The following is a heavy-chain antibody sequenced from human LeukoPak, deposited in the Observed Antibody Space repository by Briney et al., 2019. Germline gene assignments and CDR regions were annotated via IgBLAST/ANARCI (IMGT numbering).Heavy chain of an antibody. CDR2: INPSGGST. J-gene: IGHJ4*02. D-gene: IGHD5-12*01. CDR1: GYTFTSYY. Sequence: ASVKVSCKAPGYTFTSYYMHWVRQAPGQGLEWMGIINPSGGSTSYAQKFQGRVTMTRDMSTSTVYMELSSLRSEDTAVYYCARGTIVAPYIDYWGQGTLVTVSS. CDR3: ARGTIVAPYIDY. V-gene: IGHV1-46*01.